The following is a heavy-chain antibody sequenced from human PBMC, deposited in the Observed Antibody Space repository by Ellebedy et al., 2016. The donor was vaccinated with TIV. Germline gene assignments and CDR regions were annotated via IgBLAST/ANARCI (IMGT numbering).Heavy chain of an antibody. CDR3: ARTLAFGANSALGY. CDR1: GFTFRTYG. V-gene: IGHV3-33*05. Sequence: GESLKISXAASGFTFRTYGMDWVRQAPGKGLEWVAAISYDGSNTYYADSVKGRFTISRDNSKNTLFLQMNSLRDEDTAVYYCARTLAFGANSALGYWGQGTLVTVSS. J-gene: IGHJ4*02. D-gene: IGHD4/OR15-4a*01. CDR2: ISYDGSNT.